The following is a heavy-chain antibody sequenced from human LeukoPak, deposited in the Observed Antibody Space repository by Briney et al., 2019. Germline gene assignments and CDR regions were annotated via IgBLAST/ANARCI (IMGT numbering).Heavy chain of an antibody. D-gene: IGHD6-19*01. V-gene: IGHV3-7*01. CDR2: IKPDGSEQ. CDR3: ARDASALY. J-gene: IGHJ4*02. Sequence: PGGSLRLSCAASGFTFSSYWMSWVRQAPGKGLEWVVTIKPDGSEQYYLDSVKGRFTISRDNARDSLYLQMNSLRDDDTSVYYCARDASALYWGRGTPVTVSS. CDR1: GFTFSSYW.